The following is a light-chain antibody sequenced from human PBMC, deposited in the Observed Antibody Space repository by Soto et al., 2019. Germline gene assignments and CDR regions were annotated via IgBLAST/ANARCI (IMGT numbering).Light chain of an antibody. J-gene: IGLJ1*01. Sequence: QSALTQPASVCGSPGQSITISCTGTSSDIGHYDYVSWYQQDPGKAPKLMIYHVTYRPSGVSNRYSGSKSGNSASLTISGLQADDEADYYCCSLTTSHTYVFGSGTKLTVL. CDR2: HVT. V-gene: IGLV2-14*03. CDR3: CSLTTSHTYV. CDR1: SSDIGHYDY.